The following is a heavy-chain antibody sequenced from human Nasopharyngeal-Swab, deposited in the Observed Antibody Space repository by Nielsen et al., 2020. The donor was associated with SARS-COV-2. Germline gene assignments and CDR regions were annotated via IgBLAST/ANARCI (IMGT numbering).Heavy chain of an antibody. D-gene: IGHD6-13*01. CDR1: GFTFRIDS. V-gene: IGHV3-23*01. Sequence: GGSLRLSCPASGFTFRIDSMSWVRQAPGKGLEWVSTISNSGSSTYYADSVKGRFTISRDNSENMLYLQMNSLRADDTAVYYCARDWATGINYWGQGTLVTVSS. J-gene: IGHJ4*02. CDR2: ISNSGSST. CDR3: ARDWATGINY.